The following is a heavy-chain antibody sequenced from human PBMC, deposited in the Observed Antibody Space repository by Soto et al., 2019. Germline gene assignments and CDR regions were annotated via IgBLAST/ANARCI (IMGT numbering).Heavy chain of an antibody. J-gene: IGHJ4*02. V-gene: IGHV4-39*02. Sequence: PSETLSLTCTVSGGSISSSSYYWGWIRQPPGKGLEWIGSIYYSGSTYYNPSLKSRVTISVDTSKNQFSLKLSSVTAADTAVYYCAREPESSTFDSWGQGTLVTVSS. CDR1: GGSISSSSYY. CDR2: IYYSGST. CDR3: AREPESSTFDS.